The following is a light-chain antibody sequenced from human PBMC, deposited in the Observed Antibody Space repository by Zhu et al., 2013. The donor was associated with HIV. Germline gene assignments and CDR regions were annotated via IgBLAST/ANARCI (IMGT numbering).Light chain of an antibody. J-gene: IGKJ2*03. CDR2: WAS. Sequence: DIVMTQSPDSLAVSLGERATINCKSSQSVLYRSNNKNYLAWFQQKPGQPPKLLIYWASTRESGVPDRFSGSGSGTDFTLTISSLQAEDVAVYYCQQYYSTPYSFGQGTKLRSN. CDR1: QSVLYRSNNKNY. V-gene: IGKV4-1*01. CDR3: QQYYSTPYS.